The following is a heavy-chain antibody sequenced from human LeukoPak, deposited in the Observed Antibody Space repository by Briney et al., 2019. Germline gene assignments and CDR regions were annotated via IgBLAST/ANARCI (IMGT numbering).Heavy chain of an antibody. Sequence: PSETLSLTCTVSGASISSNTYYWGWIRQPPGKGLEWIGSIFYSGATYYNPSLKSRPTISVDTSKNQFSLKLSSVTAADTAVYYCASQLRYCSSTSCSLNWFDPWGQGTLVTVAS. CDR1: GASISSNTYY. CDR3: ASQLRYCSSTSCSLNWFDP. CDR2: IFYSGAT. D-gene: IGHD2-2*01. J-gene: IGHJ5*02. V-gene: IGHV4-39*01.